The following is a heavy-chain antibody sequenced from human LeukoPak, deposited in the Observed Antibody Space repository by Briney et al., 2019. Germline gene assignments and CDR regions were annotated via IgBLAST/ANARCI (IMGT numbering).Heavy chain of an antibody. Sequence: GESLKISCKGSGYSFTSYWIGWVRQMPGKGLEWMGIIYPGDSDTRYSPSFQGQVSISVDTSIDTAYLQWSSVKASDTAMYYCARLLAAPYYINFWGQGTLVTVFS. D-gene: IGHD6-25*01. CDR3: ARLLAAPYYINF. V-gene: IGHV5-51*01. CDR2: IYPGDSDT. CDR1: GYSFTSYW. J-gene: IGHJ4*02.